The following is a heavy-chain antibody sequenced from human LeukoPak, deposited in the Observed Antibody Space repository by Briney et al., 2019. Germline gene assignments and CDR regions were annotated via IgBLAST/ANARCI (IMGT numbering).Heavy chain of an antibody. CDR1: GDSISSSNYY. D-gene: IGHD3-22*01. Sequence: SETLSLTCTVSGDSISSSNYYWGWIRQPAGKGLEWIGRIYTSGSTNYNPSLKSRVTISVDTSKNQFSLKLSSVTAADTAVYYCARASRGYYDSSGYFDYWGQGTLVTVSS. J-gene: IGHJ4*02. CDR2: IYTSGST. CDR3: ARASRGYYDSSGYFDY. V-gene: IGHV4-61*02.